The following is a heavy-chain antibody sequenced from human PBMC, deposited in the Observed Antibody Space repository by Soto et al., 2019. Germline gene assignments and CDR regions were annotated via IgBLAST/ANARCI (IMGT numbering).Heavy chain of an antibody. CDR3: ARGSSDTIRVPGGDP. D-gene: IGHD2-2*01. J-gene: IGHJ5*02. Sequence: EVQLLESGGGLVQPGGSLRLSCAASGFTFTTYAMSWVRQAPGKGLEWVSGISGNGGTTYHAESVKGRFTISRDNSKNTLVLQMNSLRAEDTAVYYCARGSSDTIRVPGGDPWGQGTLVTVSS. CDR1: GFTFTTYA. V-gene: IGHV3-23*01. CDR2: ISGNGGTT.